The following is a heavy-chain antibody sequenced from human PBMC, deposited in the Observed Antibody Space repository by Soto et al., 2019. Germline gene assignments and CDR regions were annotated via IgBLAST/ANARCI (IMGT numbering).Heavy chain of an antibody. CDR3: ARFRLIRGSYDAFDI. J-gene: IGHJ3*02. V-gene: IGHV1-3*01. CDR1: GYTFTSDA. CDR2: INAGNGNT. Sequence: QVQLVQSGAEVKKPGASVKVSCKASGYTFTSDAMHWVHQAPGQRLEWMGWINAGNGNTKYSQKFQGRVTITRDTSASTAYMELSSLRSEDTAVYYCARFRLIRGSYDAFDIWGQGTMVTVSS. D-gene: IGHD3-16*01.